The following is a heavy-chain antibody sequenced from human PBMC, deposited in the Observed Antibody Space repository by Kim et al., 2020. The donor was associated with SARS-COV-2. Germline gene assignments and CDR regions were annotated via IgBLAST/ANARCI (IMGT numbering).Heavy chain of an antibody. J-gene: IGHJ6*02. CDR1: GYTFTSYA. Sequence: ASVKVSCEASGYTFTSYAVHWVRQAPGQSLEWMGWINGGTGNTKYAQKFQDRITITRDTSATTGYMELSSLRSEDTAVYYCARSETYRFQGNYGMDVWGQGTPVTVSS. V-gene: IGHV1-3*01. D-gene: IGHD3-10*01. CDR3: ARSETYRFQGNYGMDV. CDR2: INGGTGNT.